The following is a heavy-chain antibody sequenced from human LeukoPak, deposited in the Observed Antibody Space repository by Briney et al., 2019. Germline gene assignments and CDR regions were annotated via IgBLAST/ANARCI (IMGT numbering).Heavy chain of an antibody. CDR2: IYPRDGST. J-gene: IGHJ4*02. CDR1: GYTFTNNY. CDR3: ARVSRGVNICDS. Sequence: ASVKVSCKASGYTFTNNYLHWVRQAPGQGLEWMGMIYPRDGSTNYAQKLQDRVTMTTDTSTSTAYMELRSLRSDDTAVYYCARVSRGVNICDSWGQGTLVTVSS. D-gene: IGHD2/OR15-2a*01. V-gene: IGHV1-46*01.